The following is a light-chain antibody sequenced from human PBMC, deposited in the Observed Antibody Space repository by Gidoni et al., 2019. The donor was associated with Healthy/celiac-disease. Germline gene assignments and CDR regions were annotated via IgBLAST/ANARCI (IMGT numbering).Light chain of an antibody. CDR2: AAS. CDR1: QSISSY. V-gene: IGKV1-39*01. CDR3: QQSYSPRT. Sequence: DIQMTQSPSSLSASVGDRVTITCRASQSISSYLNWYQQKPGKAPKLLIYAASSLKSGVPSRFSGSGSGTDFTLTISSLQPEDFAPYYCQQSYSPRTFGQGTKLEIK. J-gene: IGKJ2*01.